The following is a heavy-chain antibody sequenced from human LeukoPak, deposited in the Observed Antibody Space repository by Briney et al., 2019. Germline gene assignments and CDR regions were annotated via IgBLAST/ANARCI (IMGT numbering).Heavy chain of an antibody. J-gene: IGHJ5*02. CDR1: GGSISSSSYY. V-gene: IGHV4-39*01. Sequence: PSETLSLTCTVSGGSISSSSYYWGWIRQPPGTGLEWIGSIYYSGSTYYNPSLKIRVTISVDTSKNQFSLKLSSVTAAGTAVYYCARQENWFDPWGQGTLVTVSS. CDR3: ARQENWFDP. CDR2: IYYSGST.